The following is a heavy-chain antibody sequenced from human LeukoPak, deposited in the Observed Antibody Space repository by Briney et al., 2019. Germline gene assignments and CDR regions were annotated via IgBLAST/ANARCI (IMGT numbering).Heavy chain of an antibody. CDR2: ISSSGSTI. CDR1: GFTFSSYE. V-gene: IGHV3-48*03. CDR3: ARDRKWLTYSPFYMDV. D-gene: IGHD3-22*01. Sequence: GGSLRLSCAASGFTFSSYEMNWVRQAPGKGLEWVSYISSSGSTIYYADSVKGRFTISRDNAKNSLYLQMNSLRAEDTAVYYCARDRKWLTYSPFYMDVWGKGTTVTISS. J-gene: IGHJ6*03.